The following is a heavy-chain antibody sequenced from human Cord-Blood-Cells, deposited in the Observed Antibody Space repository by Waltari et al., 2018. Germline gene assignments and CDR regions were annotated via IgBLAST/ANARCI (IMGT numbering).Heavy chain of an antibody. D-gene: IGHD1-26*01. CDR1: GYSISSGYY. V-gene: IGHV4-38-2*02. Sequence: QVQLQESGPGLVKPSETLSLPCTASGYSISSGYYWGWTRPPPGKGLEWIGSIYHSGSTYYNPSLKSRVTISVDTSKNQFSLKLSSVTAADTAVYYCARGTEVGAISGDAFDIWGQGTMVTVSS. CDR3: ARGTEVGAISGDAFDI. CDR2: IYHSGST. J-gene: IGHJ3*02.